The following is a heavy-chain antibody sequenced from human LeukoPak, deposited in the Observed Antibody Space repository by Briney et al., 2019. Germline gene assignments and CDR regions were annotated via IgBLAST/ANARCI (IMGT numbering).Heavy chain of an antibody. CDR1: GFTFSSYA. CDR2: IGGSSIGI. CDR3: ARRHCSGDSCSAFDI. V-gene: IGHV3-23*01. D-gene: IGHD2-15*01. J-gene: IGHJ3*02. Sequence: GGSLRLSCAASGFTFSSYAMSWVRQAPGKGLEWVSSIGGSSIGIYYADSVKGRFTISRDNSKNTLYLQMNSLRAEDTALYYCARRHCSGDSCSAFDIWGQGTMVTVSS.